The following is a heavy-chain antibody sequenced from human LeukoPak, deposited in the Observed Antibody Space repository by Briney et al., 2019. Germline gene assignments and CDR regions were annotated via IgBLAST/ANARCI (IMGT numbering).Heavy chain of an antibody. CDR3: ARHGGTLDYFDY. CDR1: GGSISSYY. CDR2: ISYGGAT. V-gene: IGHV4-59*08. J-gene: IGHJ4*02. Sequence: SETLSRTCTVSGGSISSYYWSWIRQPPGKGLEWIGYISYGGATSYNPSLKRRVTISVDSPKNRFSLRLSSLTAADTALYYCARHGGTLDYFDYWGPGSLVTVSS. D-gene: IGHD1-26*01.